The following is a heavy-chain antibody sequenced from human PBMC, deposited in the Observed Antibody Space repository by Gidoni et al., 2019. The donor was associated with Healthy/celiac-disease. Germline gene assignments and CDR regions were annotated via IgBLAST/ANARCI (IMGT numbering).Heavy chain of an antibody. V-gene: IGHV3-30-3*01. J-gene: IGHJ4*02. CDR3: ARDGPYGSGSYPDY. CDR1: GFTFSSYA. D-gene: IGHD3-10*01. CDR2: ISYDGSNK. Sequence: QVKLVESGGGVVQPGRSLRLSCAASGFTFSSYAMHWVRQAQGKGLEWVSVISYDGSNKYYADSVKGRFTISRDNSKNTLYLQMNSLRAEDTAVYYCARDGPYGSGSYPDYWGQGTLVTVSS.